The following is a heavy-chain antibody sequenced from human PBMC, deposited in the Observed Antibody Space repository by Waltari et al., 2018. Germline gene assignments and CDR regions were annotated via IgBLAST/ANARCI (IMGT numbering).Heavy chain of an antibody. CDR1: GFTLSSYA. Sequence: EVQLLESGGGLVQPGGSLRLSCAASGFTLSSYAMSWVRQGPGRGLGWVSAISGSGGSTYYADAVKGRFTISRDNSKNTLYLQMNSLRAEDTAVYYCAKVHYYDSSGYYYPFDYWGQGTLVTVSS. CDR3: AKVHYYDSSGYYYPFDY. CDR2: ISGSGGST. D-gene: IGHD3-22*01. J-gene: IGHJ4*02. V-gene: IGHV3-23*01.